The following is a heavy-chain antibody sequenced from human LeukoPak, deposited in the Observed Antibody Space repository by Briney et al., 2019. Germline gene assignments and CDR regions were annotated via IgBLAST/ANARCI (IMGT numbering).Heavy chain of an antibody. CDR1: SGSISSYY. CDR2: IYSSGTI. D-gene: IGHD3-22*01. Sequence: NPSETLSLTCTVSSGSISSYYWSWIRQPPGKGLEWLGYIYSSGTINFNPSLKSRLTMSVDTSKNQFSLKLSSVTAADTAVYYCARHDKGFDYWGQGTQVTVSS. CDR3: ARHDKGFDY. V-gene: IGHV4-59*08. J-gene: IGHJ4*02.